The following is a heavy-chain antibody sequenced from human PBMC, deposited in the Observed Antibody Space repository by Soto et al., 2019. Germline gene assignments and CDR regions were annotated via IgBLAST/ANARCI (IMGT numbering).Heavy chain of an antibody. J-gene: IGHJ6*03. V-gene: IGHV3-21*01. CDR3: ARDPLNYDFWSGPSHYYYMDV. CDR2: ISSSSSYI. Sequence: AGGSLRLSCAASGFTFSSYSMNWVRQAPGKGLEWVSSISSSSSYIYYADSVKGRFTISRDNAKNSLYLQMNSLRAEDTAVYYCARDPLNYDFWSGPSHYYYMDVWGKGTTVTVSS. D-gene: IGHD3-3*01. CDR1: GFTFSSYS.